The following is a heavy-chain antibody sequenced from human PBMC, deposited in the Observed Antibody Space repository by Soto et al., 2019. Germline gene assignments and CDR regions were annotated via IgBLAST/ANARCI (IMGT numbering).Heavy chain of an antibody. D-gene: IGHD1-20*01. V-gene: IGHV1-69*01. J-gene: IGHJ4*02. CDR2: IIPIFGTA. Sequence: QVQLVQSGAEVKKPGSSVKVSCKASGGTFSSYAISWVRQAPGQGLEWMGGIIPIFGTANYAQKFQGRVTITADDSPSTAYMELSSLRAEDTAVYYCARGGITGTTWPPPPIYYFDYWGQGTLVTVSS. CDR1: GGTFSSYA. CDR3: ARGGITGTTWPPPPIYYFDY.